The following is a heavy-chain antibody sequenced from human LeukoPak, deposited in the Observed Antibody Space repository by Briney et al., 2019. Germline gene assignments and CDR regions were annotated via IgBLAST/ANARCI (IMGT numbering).Heavy chain of an antibody. Sequence: PSETLSLTCTVSGGSISSYYWSWIRQPAGKGLEWIGRIYTSGSTNYNPSLKSRVTMSVDTSKNQFSLKLSSVTAADTAVYYCARGALLWFGESTNWFDPWGQGTLVTVSS. CDR3: ARGALLWFGESTNWFDP. CDR2: IYTSGST. V-gene: IGHV4-4*07. D-gene: IGHD3-10*01. J-gene: IGHJ5*02. CDR1: GGSISSYY.